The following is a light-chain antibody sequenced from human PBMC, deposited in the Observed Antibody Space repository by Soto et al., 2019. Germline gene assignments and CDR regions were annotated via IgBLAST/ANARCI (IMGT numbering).Light chain of an antibody. V-gene: IGLV2-14*01. CDR3: SSYTSSSTLV. Sequence: QSVLTQPASVSESPGQSITISCTGTSSDVGGYNYVSWYQQHPGKAPKLTIYDVTNRPSGISNRFSGSKSGNTASLTISGLQAEDEADYYCSSYTSSSTLVFGTGTKVTV. CDR2: DVT. CDR1: SSDVGGYNY. J-gene: IGLJ1*01.